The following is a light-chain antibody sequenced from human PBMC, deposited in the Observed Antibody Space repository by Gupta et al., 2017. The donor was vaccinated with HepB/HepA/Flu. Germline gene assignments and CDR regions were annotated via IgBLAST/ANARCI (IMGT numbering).Light chain of an antibody. CDR2: MAC. J-gene: IGKJ1*01. V-gene: IGKV1-5*03. Sequence: DIQMIQSPSTLSASVGDRVTITCRDSQSITNLLAWYQQKPGKAPKLLIYMACTVESGVPSRFSGSGSGTEFTLTISSRQPDDFATYYCQHENNILGTFGQGTKVEVK. CDR1: QSITNL. CDR3: QHENNILGT.